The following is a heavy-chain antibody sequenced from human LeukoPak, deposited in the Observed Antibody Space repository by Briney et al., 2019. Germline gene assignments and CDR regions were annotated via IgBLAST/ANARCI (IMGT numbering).Heavy chain of an antibody. CDR3: ARGVFGEYPFDY. D-gene: IGHD3-10*02. V-gene: IGHV4-59*01. J-gene: IGHJ4*02. CDR2: IYYSGST. Sequence: PSETLPLTCTVSGGSISSYYWSWIRQPPGKGPEWIGYIYYSGSTNYNPSLKSRVTISVDTSKNQFSLKLSSVTAADTAVYYCARGVFGEYPFDYWGQGTLVTVSS. CDR1: GGSISSYY.